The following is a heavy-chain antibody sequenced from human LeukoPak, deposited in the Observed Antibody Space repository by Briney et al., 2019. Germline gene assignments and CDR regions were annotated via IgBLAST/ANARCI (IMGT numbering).Heavy chain of an antibody. V-gene: IGHV3-23*01. CDR1: GFTFSSYG. CDR3: AELGITMIGGV. J-gene: IGHJ6*04. CDR2: ISGSGGST. Sequence: GGTLRLSCAASGFTFSSYGMSWVRQAPGKGLEWVSAISGSGGSTYYTDSVKGRFTISRDNSKNTLYLQMNSLRAEDTAVYYCAELGITMIGGVWGKGTTVTISS. D-gene: IGHD3-10*02.